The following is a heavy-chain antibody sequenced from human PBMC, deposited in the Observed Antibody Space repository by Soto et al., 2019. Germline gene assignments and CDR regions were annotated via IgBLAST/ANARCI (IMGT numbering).Heavy chain of an antibody. CDR3: AHSDPQYRYKWNGGWFDP. J-gene: IGHJ5*02. D-gene: IGHD1-20*01. CDR2: IYWDDDK. CDR1: GFSLKTNGAG. V-gene: IGHV2-5*02. Sequence: QITLKESGPTLVKPTQTLTLTCTFSGFSLKTNGAGVGWIRQPPGKALEWLALIYWDDDKRYSPSLKSRLTITKDGTKNQLVLTVTNMDPVDTATYYCAHSDPQYRYKWNGGWFDPWGQGTLVTVDS.